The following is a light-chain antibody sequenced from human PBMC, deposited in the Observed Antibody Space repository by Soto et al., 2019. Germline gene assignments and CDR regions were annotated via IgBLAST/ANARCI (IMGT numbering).Light chain of an antibody. CDR2: GAS. J-gene: IGKJ4*01. CDR1: QNISNF. V-gene: IGKV1-39*01. Sequence: DIPMTQSPSSLSASVGDRVTITCRASQNISNFLNWYQKKPGKAPKLLIYGASTLQSGVPSRFSGSGSGTDFTLAIRSLQPEDVASYYCQQSYSPLPLTFGGGIKVEIK. CDR3: QQSYSPLPLT.